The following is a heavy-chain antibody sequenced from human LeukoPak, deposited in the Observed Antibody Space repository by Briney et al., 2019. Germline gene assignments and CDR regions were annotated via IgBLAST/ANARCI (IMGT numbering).Heavy chain of an antibody. D-gene: IGHD4-17*01. Sequence: GGSLRLSCVASGFTFSSPWMSWVRQAPGKGLEWVANISPDGSTIYYVDSVKGRFTISRDNAQNSLYLQMNSLRAEDTAVYYCTRGSYGDYEYWGQGTLVTVSS. V-gene: IGHV3-7*01. CDR1: GFTFSSPW. J-gene: IGHJ4*02. CDR3: TRGSYGDYEY. CDR2: ISPDGSTI.